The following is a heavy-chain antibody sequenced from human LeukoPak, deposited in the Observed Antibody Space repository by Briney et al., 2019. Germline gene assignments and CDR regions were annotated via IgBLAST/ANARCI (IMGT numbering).Heavy chain of an antibody. J-gene: IGHJ5*02. CDR2: IYYTGST. CDR1: GGSISSRSYY. CDR3: GTHVSFWSQRGGWFDP. V-gene: IGHV4-39*07. Sequence: PSETLSLTCTVSGGSISSRSYYWGWIRQPPAKGLEWIGTIYYTGSTYYSPSLKSRVTISVDTSKNQFSLKVVSVTAADTAVYYCGTHVSFWSQRGGWFDPWGQGSLVSVSS. D-gene: IGHD3-3*01.